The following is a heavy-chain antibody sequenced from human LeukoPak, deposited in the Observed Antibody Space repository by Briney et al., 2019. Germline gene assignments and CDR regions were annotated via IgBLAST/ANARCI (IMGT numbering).Heavy chain of an antibody. CDR2: VYYNGST. CDR3: AGISPITIFGVVIRHFDY. D-gene: IGHD3-3*01. J-gene: IGHJ4*02. Sequence: SETLSLTCTVSGGSISSSTYYWGWIRQPPGKGLEWIGSVYYNGSTYYNPSLKSRVIISVDTSKNDTSKNQFSLKLSSVTAADTAVFYCAGISPITIFGVVIRHFDYWGQGILVTVSS. V-gene: IGHV4-39*07. CDR1: GGSISSSTYY.